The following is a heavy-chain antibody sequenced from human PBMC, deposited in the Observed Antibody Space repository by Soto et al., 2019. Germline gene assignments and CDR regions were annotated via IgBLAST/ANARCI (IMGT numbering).Heavy chain of an antibody. D-gene: IGHD1-1*01. CDR2: LSHDGGNI. CDR3: AKQMGTWVDTAIDF. J-gene: IGHJ4*02. CDR1: GIDFRSHS. V-gene: IGHV3-23*01. Sequence: GSMKLACGRAGIDFRSHSTTWVRLPPGKGLQWVAALSHDGGNIYYRDSVRGRFTISRDNSKNTLYLQMHSLKAEDTAVYFCAKQMGTWVDTAIDFWGQGTQVTVSS.